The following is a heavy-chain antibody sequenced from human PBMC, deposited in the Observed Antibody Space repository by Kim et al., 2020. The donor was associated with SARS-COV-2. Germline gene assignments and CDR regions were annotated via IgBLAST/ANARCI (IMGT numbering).Heavy chain of an antibody. CDR3: AKPAGGAAGYHYLYYYYGMDV. CDR2: ISYDGTFK. Sequence: GGSLRLSCAASGFIFSNFAMHWVRQAPCQGLEWLAIISYDGTFKYYADSVEGRFTISRDNSENTLFLQMNNLRADDTAVYYCAKPAGGAAGYHYLYYYYGMDVWGPGTTVTVSS. D-gene: IGHD3-22*01. V-gene: IGHV3-30-3*02. CDR1: GFIFSNFA. J-gene: IGHJ6*02.